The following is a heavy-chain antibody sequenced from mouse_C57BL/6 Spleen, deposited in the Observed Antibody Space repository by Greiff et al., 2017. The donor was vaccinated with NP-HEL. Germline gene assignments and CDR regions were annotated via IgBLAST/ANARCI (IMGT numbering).Heavy chain of an antibody. CDR2: INPNNGGT. Sequence: EVQLVESGPELVKPGASVKIPCKASGYTFTDYNMDWVKQSHGKSLEWIGDINPNNGGTIYNQKFKGKATLTVDKSSSTAYMELRSLTSEDTAVYYCARRTGTFFAYWGQGTLVTVSA. J-gene: IGHJ3*01. V-gene: IGHV1-18*01. CDR3: ARRTGTFFAY. D-gene: IGHD4-1*01. CDR1: GYTFTDYN.